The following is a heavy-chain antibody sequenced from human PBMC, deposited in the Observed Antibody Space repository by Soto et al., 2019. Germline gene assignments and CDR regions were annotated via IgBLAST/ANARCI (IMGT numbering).Heavy chain of an antibody. J-gene: IGHJ4*03. V-gene: IGHV3-7*01. CDR3: ASDSGYGSWSSVNYDLDG. CDR2: IKTDASKK. CDR1: GFTLRSYW. D-gene: IGHD3-10*01. Sequence: GGSLRLSCAASGFTLRSYWMSWVRQAPGKGLEWLATIKTDASKKKYADSVKGRFTMSRDNAKNSLYLQMNSLRAEDTAVYYCASDSGYGSWSSVNYDLDGWGRGTMVTVSS.